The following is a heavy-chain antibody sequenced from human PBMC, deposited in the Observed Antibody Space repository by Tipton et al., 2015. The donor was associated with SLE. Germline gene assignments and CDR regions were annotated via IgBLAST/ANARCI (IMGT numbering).Heavy chain of an antibody. V-gene: IGHV4-39*01. CDR3: ARTSTYYDFWSGSYYYYYYMDV. CDR1: GGSISSSSYY. Sequence: TLSLTCTVSGGSISSSSYYWGWIRQPPGKGLEWIGSIYYSGSTYYNPSLKSRVTISVDTSKNQFFLKLSSVTAADTAVYYCARTSTYYDFWSGSYYYYYYMDVWGKGTTVTVSS. D-gene: IGHD3-3*01. J-gene: IGHJ6*03. CDR2: IYYSGST.